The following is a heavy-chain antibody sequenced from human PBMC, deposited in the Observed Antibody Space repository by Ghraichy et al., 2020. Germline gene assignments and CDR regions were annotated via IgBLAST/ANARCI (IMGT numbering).Heavy chain of an antibody. V-gene: IGHV4-4*02. J-gene: IGHJ5*02. D-gene: IGHD3-9*01. CDR2: MYHDGDS. CDR3: EKKPITHDLMTA. Sequence: SETLSLTCAVSGDSNNTSVWWSWLRHPPGKGLEWIREMYHDGDSNYIPSLKRRVTISVDKSKNQFSLTLRSLTDADTAVYYCEKKPITHDLMTAWGQGILVTVSS. CDR1: GDSNNTSVW.